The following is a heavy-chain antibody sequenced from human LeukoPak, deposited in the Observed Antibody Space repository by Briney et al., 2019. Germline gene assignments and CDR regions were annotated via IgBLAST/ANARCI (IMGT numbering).Heavy chain of an antibody. CDR3: ARREMGPTFYYYYYMDV. Sequence: SVKVSCKTSGDTFSSYAINWVRQAPGQGLEWMGGIIPIFGTANYAQKFQGRVTITADESTSTAYMELSSLRSEDTAVYYCARREMGPTFYYYYYMDVWGKGTTVTVSS. CDR2: IIPIFGTA. J-gene: IGHJ6*03. CDR1: GDTFSSYA. V-gene: IGHV1-69*01. D-gene: IGHD1-26*01.